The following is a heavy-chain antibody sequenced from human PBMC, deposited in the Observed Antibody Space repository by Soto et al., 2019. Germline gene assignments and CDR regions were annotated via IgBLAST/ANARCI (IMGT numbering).Heavy chain of an antibody. Sequence: GGSLRLSCAASGFTFSSYSMNWVRQAPGKGLEWVSSISSSSSYIYYADSVKGRFTISRDNAKNSLYLQMNSLRAEDTAVYYCPTGWGGAYSGYDPLTYYYYGMDVWGQGTTVTVSS. CDR1: GFTFSSYS. V-gene: IGHV3-21*01. CDR2: ISSSSSYI. J-gene: IGHJ6*02. D-gene: IGHD5-12*01. CDR3: PTGWGGAYSGYDPLTYYYYGMDV.